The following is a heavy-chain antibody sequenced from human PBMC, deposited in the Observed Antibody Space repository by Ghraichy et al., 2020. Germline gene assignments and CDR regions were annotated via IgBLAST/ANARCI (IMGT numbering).Heavy chain of an antibody. CDR1: GGSFSGYY. Sequence: SETLSLTCAVYGGSFSGYYWSWIRQPPGKGLEWIGEINHSGSTNYNPSLKSRVTISVDTSKNQFSLKLSSVTAADTAVYYCARGGGRVTMIVVVTRYYGMEVWGQGTTVTVSS. V-gene: IGHV4-34*01. D-gene: IGHD3-22*01. J-gene: IGHJ6*02. CDR3: ARGGGRVTMIVVVTRYYGMEV. CDR2: INHSGST.